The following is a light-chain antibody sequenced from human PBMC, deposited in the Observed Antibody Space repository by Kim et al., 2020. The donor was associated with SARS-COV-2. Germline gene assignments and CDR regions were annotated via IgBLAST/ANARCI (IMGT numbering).Light chain of an antibody. CDR2: AAS. CDR3: QQTYSTLIT. J-gene: IGKJ5*01. Sequence: DIQMTQCPSSLSASVGDRVTITCRASQRISSYLNWYQQKPGKAPKLLIYAASSLQSGVPSRFSGSGSGTDFTLTISSLQPEDFATYYCQQTYSTLITFGQGTRLEIK. CDR1: QRISSY. V-gene: IGKV1-39*01.